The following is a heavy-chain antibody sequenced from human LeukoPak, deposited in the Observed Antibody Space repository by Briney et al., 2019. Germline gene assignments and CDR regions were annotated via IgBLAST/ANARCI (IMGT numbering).Heavy chain of an antibody. J-gene: IGHJ4*02. CDR2: ISGSGGST. D-gene: IGHD2-2*01. CDR3: AKDPYCSSTSCQIDY. CDR1: GFTFSSYA. V-gene: IGHV3-23*01. Sequence: GGSLRLSRAASGFTFSSYAMSWVRQAPGKGLEWVSAISGSGGSTYYADSVKGRFTISRDNSKNTLYLQMNSLRAEDTAVYYCAKDPYCSSTSCQIDYWGQGTLVTVSS.